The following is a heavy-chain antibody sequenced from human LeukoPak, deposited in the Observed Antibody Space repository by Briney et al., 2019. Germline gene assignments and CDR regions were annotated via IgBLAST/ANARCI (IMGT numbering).Heavy chain of an antibody. J-gene: IGHJ5*01. Sequence: GGSLTLSCQASGFTFYMYAMSWVRQARGKGLEWVASMCGTAGCTFYPDSVKGRFTISRDNSKNVLYLRMNSLTAEDTAIYYCAKDRPNFHENSGHYYRRDGDSWGQGTLVTVSS. CDR2: MCGTAGCT. CDR1: GFTFYMYA. V-gene: IGHV3-23*01. D-gene: IGHD3-22*01. CDR3: AKDRPNFHENSGHYYRRDGDS.